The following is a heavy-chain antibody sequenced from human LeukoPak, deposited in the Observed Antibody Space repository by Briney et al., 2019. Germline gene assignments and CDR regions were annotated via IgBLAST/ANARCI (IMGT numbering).Heavy chain of an antibody. Sequence: ASVKVSCKVSGYTLTELSMHWVRQAPGKGLEWMGGFDPEDGETIYAQKFQGRVTMTEDTSTDTAYMELSSLRSEDTAVYYCATPGSMVRGVLYHPLDYWGQGTLVTVSS. V-gene: IGHV1-24*01. CDR2: FDPEDGET. D-gene: IGHD3-10*01. CDR1: GYTLTELS. CDR3: ATPGSMVRGVLYHPLDY. J-gene: IGHJ4*02.